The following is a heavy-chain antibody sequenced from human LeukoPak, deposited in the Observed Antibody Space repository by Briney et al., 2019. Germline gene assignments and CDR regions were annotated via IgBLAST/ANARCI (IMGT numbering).Heavy chain of an antibody. CDR2: IYYSGST. D-gene: IGHD1-26*01. Sequence: SETLSLTCTVSGGSISSGDYYWSWLRQPPGKGLEWIGYIYYSGSTYYNPSLKSRVTISVDTSKNQFSLKLSSVTAADTAVYYCAREVGVVGATRPNWFDPWAREPWSPSPQ. J-gene: IGHJ5*02. CDR1: GGSISSGDYY. V-gene: IGHV4-30-4*01. CDR3: AREVGVVGATRPNWFDP.